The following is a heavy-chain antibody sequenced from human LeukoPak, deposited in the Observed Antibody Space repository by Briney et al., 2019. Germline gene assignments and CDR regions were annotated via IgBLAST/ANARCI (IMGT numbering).Heavy chain of an antibody. D-gene: IGHD3-3*01. Sequence: GGSLRLSCAASGFTFSSYAMSWVRQAPGKGLEWVSAISGSAVITFYADSVKGRFTISRDNSKNTLYLQMNSLRAEDTALYYCAKSRLSGINDAFDIWGQGAMVTVSS. V-gene: IGHV3-23*01. CDR1: GFTFSSYA. CDR3: AKSRLSGINDAFDI. CDR2: ISGSAVIT. J-gene: IGHJ3*02.